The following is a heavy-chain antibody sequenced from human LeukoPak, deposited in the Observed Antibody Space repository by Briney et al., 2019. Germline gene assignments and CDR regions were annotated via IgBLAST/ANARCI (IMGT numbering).Heavy chain of an antibody. CDR3: ARTYYDSSPQGDDAFDI. CDR2: IDWDDDK. Sequence: SGPTLVNPTQTLTLTCTFSGFSLSTSRMRVSWIRQPPGKALEWLARIDWDDDKFYSTSLKTRLTISKDTSKNQVVLTMTNMDPVDTATYYCARTYYDSSPQGDDAFDIWGQGTMVTVSS. V-gene: IGHV2-70*04. D-gene: IGHD3-22*01. J-gene: IGHJ3*02. CDR1: GFSLSTSRMR.